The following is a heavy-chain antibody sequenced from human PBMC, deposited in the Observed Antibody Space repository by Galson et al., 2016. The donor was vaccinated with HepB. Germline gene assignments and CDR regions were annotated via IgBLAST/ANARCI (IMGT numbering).Heavy chain of an antibody. Sequence: SLRLSCAASGFTFRNYALSWVRRAPGKGLAWVSHIDGPTPNTHYADSVRGWFSIYRDNSRDTLYLQMDSLTAEDSAIYYCTTWLSHHFDYWGQGTRVTVSS. D-gene: IGHD6-19*01. V-gene: IGHV3-23*01. J-gene: IGHJ4*02. CDR1: GFTFRNYA. CDR3: TTWLSHHFDY. CDR2: IDGPTPNT.